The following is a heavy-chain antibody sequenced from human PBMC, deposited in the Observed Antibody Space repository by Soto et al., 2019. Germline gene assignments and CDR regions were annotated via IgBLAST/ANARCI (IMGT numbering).Heavy chain of an antibody. CDR3: ARVFCTNGICSSFDY. CDR2: INGDGSTT. CDR1: GITFAGYW. V-gene: IGHV3-74*01. J-gene: IGHJ4*02. Sequence: GGSLRLSCAASGITFAGYWMHWVRKTPGKGLVWVSRINGDGSTTFYADSVKGRFTISRDNAKSTLYLQMNSLRAEDTAVYYCARVFCTNGICSSFDYWGQGTLVTVSS. D-gene: IGHD2-8*01.